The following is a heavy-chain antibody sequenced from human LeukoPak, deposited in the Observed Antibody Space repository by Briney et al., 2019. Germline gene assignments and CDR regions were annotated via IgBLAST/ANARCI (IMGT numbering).Heavy chain of an antibody. J-gene: IGHJ3*02. V-gene: IGHV3-15*01. CDR2: IKSKTDGGTT. Sequence: GGSLRLSCAVSGFTFSNAWMSWVRQAPGKGLEWVGRIKSKTDGGTTDYAAPVKGRFTISRDDSKNTLYLQMNSLKTEDTAVYYCTTDGSGSYYNEGDAFDIWGQGTMVTVSS. CDR1: GFTFSNAW. D-gene: IGHD3-10*01. CDR3: TTDGSGSYYNEGDAFDI.